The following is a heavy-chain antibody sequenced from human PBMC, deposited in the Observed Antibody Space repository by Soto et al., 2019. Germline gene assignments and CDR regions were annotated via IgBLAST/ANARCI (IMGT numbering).Heavy chain of an antibody. D-gene: IGHD6-6*01. J-gene: IGHJ6*02. V-gene: IGHV5-51*01. CDR1: GYSFTSYW. CDR2: IYPGDSDT. CDR3: ERRNVDSSSSDYYGMDV. Sequence: GESLKISCKGSGYSFTSYWIGWVRQMPGKGLEWMGIIYPGDSDTRYSPSFQGQVTISADKSISTAYLQWSSLKASDTAMYYCERRNVDSSSSDYYGMDVWGQGTTVNVSS.